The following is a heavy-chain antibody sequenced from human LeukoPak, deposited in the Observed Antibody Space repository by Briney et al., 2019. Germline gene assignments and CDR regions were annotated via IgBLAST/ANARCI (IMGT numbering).Heavy chain of an antibody. V-gene: IGHV1-58*02. CDR2: IVVGSGNT. J-gene: IGHJ6*02. CDR3: AAAVAGYYYYYGMDV. CDR1: GFTFTSSA. Sequence: ASVKVSFKASGFTFTSSAMQWVRQARGQCLEWIGWIVVGSGNTKYAQKFQERVTITRDMSTSTAYMELSSLRSEDTAVYYCAAAVAGYYYYYGMDVWGQGTTVTVSS. D-gene: IGHD2-15*01.